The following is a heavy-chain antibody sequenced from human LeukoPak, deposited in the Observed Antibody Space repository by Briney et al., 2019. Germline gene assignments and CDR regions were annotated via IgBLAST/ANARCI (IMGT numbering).Heavy chain of an antibody. CDR2: INPSGGST. CDR3: ARDQGYSSPPSNWFDP. J-gene: IGHJ5*02. V-gene: IGHV1-46*01. CDR1: GYTFTGYY. Sequence: ASVKVSCKASGYTFTGYYMHWVRQAPGQGLEWMGIINPSGGSTSYAQKFQGRVTMTRDTSTSTVYMELSSLRSEDTAVYYCARDQGYSSPPSNWFDPWGQGTLVTVSS. D-gene: IGHD6-13*01.